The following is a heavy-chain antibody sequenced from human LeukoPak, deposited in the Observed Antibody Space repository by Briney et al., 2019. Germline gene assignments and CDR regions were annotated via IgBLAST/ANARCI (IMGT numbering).Heavy chain of an antibody. Sequence: SETLSLTCAVSGYSISSGYYWRWIRQPPGKGLEWIGTIYQSGSTYYNPSLKSRVTLSVDTSKNQFSLKLSSVTAADTAVYYCARDQRPYDSSGYYYPVWDYWGQGTLVTVSS. V-gene: IGHV4-38-2*02. CDR2: IYQSGST. D-gene: IGHD3-22*01. CDR3: ARDQRPYDSSGYYYPVWDY. J-gene: IGHJ4*02. CDR1: GYSISSGYY.